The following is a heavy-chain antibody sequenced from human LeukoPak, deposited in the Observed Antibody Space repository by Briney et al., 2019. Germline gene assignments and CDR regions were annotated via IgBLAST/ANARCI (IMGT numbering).Heavy chain of an antibody. CDR1: GGSISSYY. CDR2: IYTSGST. Sequence: SETLSLTCTVSGGSISSYYWSWIRQPAGKGLEWIGRIYTSGSTNYNPSLKSRVTISVDTSKNQFSLKLSSVTAADTAVYYCARQSLKYYYDSTDAFDIWGQGTMVTVSS. J-gene: IGHJ3*02. CDR3: ARQSLKYYYDSTDAFDI. V-gene: IGHV4-4*07. D-gene: IGHD3-22*01.